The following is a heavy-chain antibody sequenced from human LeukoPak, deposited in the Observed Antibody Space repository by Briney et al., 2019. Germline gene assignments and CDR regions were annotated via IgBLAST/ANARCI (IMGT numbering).Heavy chain of an antibody. Sequence: ASVKVSCKASGYTFTGYYMHWVRQAPGRGLEWMGWINPNSGGTNYAQKFQGRVTMTRDTSISTAYMELSRLRSDDTAVYYCARERRSVVPAATRYFDLWGRGTLVTVSS. J-gene: IGHJ2*01. V-gene: IGHV1-2*02. D-gene: IGHD2-2*01. CDR1: GYTFTGYY. CDR2: INPNSGGT. CDR3: ARERRSVVPAATRYFDL.